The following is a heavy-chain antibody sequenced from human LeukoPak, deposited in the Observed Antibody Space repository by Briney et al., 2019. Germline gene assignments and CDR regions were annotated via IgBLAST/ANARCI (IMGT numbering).Heavy chain of an antibody. J-gene: IGHJ4*02. CDR3: AKGVRVRATSGIGYYFDN. CDR1: GFTLRSYD. V-gene: IGHV3-33*06. CDR2: IWYDGGTT. Sequence: GRSLRLSCAASGFTLRSYDMHWVRQAPGKGLEWVAVIWYDGGTTYYVDSVKGRFTISRDSPKNTLHLQMNSLRVEDTAVYYCAKGVRVRATSGIGYYFDNWGQGTLVTVSS. D-gene: IGHD5-12*01.